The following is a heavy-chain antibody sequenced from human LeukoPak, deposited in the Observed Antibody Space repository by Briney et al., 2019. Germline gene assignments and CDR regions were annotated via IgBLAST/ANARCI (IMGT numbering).Heavy chain of an antibody. D-gene: IGHD3-10*01. Sequence: GASVKVSCKVSGYTLTELSMHWVRQAPGKGLEWMGGFDPEDGETIYAQKFQGRVTMTEDTSTDTAYMELSSLRSEDTAVYYCATYPGALWFGELSFDYWGQGTLVTVSS. V-gene: IGHV1-24*01. CDR1: GYTLTELS. CDR2: FDPEDGET. J-gene: IGHJ4*02. CDR3: ATYPGALWFGELSFDY.